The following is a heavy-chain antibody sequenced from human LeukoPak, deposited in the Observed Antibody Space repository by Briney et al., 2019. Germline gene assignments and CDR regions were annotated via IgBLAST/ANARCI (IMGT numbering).Heavy chain of an antibody. CDR1: GFAFSSSS. J-gene: IGHJ4*02. CDR2: ITLGSSYK. Sequence: PGGSLRLSCAASGFAFSSSSMNWVREAPGKGLEWVSAITLGSSYKYYADSLKGRFTVSRDNAKNFLYLQMNSLRVEETAVYYCVTSGYDSSGYHVDSWGQGSLVTVSS. CDR3: VTSGYDSSGYHVDS. V-gene: IGHV3-21*01. D-gene: IGHD3-22*01.